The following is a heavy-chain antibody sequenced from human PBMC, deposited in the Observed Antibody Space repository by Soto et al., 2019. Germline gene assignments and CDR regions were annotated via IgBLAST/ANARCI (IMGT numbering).Heavy chain of an antibody. Sequence: PSETLSLTCTVSGGSIISGGYYWSWIRQHPGKGLEWIGYIYYSGSTYYNPSLKSRVTISVDTSKNQFSLKLSSVTAADTAVYYCARIGWPRRDGYNRGDFDYWGQGTLVTVSS. D-gene: IGHD5-12*01. J-gene: IGHJ4*02. CDR2: IYYSGST. CDR3: ARIGWPRRDGYNRGDFDY. V-gene: IGHV4-31*03. CDR1: GGSIISGGYY.